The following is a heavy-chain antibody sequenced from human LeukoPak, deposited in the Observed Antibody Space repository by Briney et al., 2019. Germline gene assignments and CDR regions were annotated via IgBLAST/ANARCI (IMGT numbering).Heavy chain of an antibody. V-gene: IGHV1-2*02. D-gene: IGHD6-6*01. CDR1: GYTFSDYY. Sequence: ASVKVSCKPSGYTFSDYYMHWVRQAPGQGLEWMGWMNPKSGGTNYAQKFQGRVTMTRDTSISTAYMELSRLRFDDTAVYYCARDPSTSYYVDYWSQGTLVTVSS. CDR2: MNPKSGGT. J-gene: IGHJ4*02. CDR3: ARDPSTSYYVDY.